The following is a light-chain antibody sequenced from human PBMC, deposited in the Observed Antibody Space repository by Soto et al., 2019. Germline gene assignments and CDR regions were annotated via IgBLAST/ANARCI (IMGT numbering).Light chain of an antibody. Sequence: EIVMTQSPGTLSVSPGEGATLSCRASQSVRTNLAWYQQKLGQPPRLLIYGASTRATGIPARFSGSGSGTEFTLTISSLQSEDFAVYYWQQYNNWPPWTFGQGTKVEIK. CDR3: QQYNNWPPWT. CDR1: QSVRTN. CDR2: GAS. J-gene: IGKJ1*01. V-gene: IGKV3-15*01.